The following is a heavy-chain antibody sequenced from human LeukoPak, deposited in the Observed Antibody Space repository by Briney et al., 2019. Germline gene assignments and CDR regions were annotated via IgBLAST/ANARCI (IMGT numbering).Heavy chain of an antibody. J-gene: IGHJ4*02. CDR2: ISSGGSTI. CDR3: AREYLGGSDY. D-gene: IGHD5-12*01. V-gene: IGHV3-48*03. CDR1: GFTFSSYA. Sequence: SGGSLRLSCAAPGFTFSSYAMNWVREAPGKGLEWVSYISSGGSTIYYADAVKGRFTISRDNAKNSLYLQMNSLRAEDTAIYYCAREYLGGSDYWGQGTLVTVSP.